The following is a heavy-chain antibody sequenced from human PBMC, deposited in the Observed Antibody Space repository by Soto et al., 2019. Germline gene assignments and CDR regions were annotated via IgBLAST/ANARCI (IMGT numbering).Heavy chain of an antibody. D-gene: IGHD2-21*02. Sequence: QVQLVQSGAEVKKPGASVKVSCKASGYTFTNFGISWVRQAPGQGLEWMGWISAYNGNTNYAQNFQGRVTMTTDTSTNTAYMELRRLRSDETAGQYCTRGVTPIDYWGQGTLVTVSS. CDR3: TRGVTPIDY. CDR2: ISAYNGNT. V-gene: IGHV1-18*01. J-gene: IGHJ4*02. CDR1: GYTFTNFG.